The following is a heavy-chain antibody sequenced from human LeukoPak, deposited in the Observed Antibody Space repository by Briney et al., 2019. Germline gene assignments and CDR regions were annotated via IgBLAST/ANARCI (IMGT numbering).Heavy chain of an antibody. D-gene: IGHD3-10*01. CDR2: FIAIFGTA. V-gene: IGHV1-69*01. CDR1: GGTFSSYS. CDR3: ARESNYYGSGSYYHPFDY. J-gene: IGHJ4*02. Sequence: AVKVSCGASGGTFSSYSLSWVRQGPGQGLEWLGGFIAIFGTANYAEKFQGRVTITADESTSTAYMELSSLRSEDTAVYYCARESNYYGSGSYYHPFDYWGQGTLVTVYS.